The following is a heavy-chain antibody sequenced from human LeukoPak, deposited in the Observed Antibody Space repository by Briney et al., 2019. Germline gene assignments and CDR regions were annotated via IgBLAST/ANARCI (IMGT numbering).Heavy chain of an antibody. V-gene: IGHV1-8*02. CDR2: MNPNSGNT. J-gene: IGHJ4*02. D-gene: IGHD2-2*01. Sequence: ASVKVSCKASGYGFTGYYMHWVRQAPGQGLEWMGWMNPNSGNTGYAQKFQGRVTMTRYTSISTAYMELSSLRSEDTAVYYCARRKSSTSPLEPIDYWGQGTLVTVSS. CDR3: ARRKSSTSPLEPIDY. CDR1: GYGFTGYY.